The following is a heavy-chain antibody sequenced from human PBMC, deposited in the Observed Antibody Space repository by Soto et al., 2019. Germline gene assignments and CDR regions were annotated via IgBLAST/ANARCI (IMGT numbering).Heavy chain of an antibody. CDR3: AREKCSSTSCNHGMDV. CDR2: ITSSSSYK. Sequence: EVQLVESGGGPVKPGGSLRLSCVASAFTFNNFPMHWVRQAPGEGLQWLAAITSSSSYKYYADSVKGRFTISRDNAKNSLFLELTGLRAVDTAVYYCAREKCSSTSCNHGMDVWGLGTTVTVSS. CDR1: AFTFNNFP. V-gene: IGHV3-21*02. D-gene: IGHD2-2*01. J-gene: IGHJ6*02.